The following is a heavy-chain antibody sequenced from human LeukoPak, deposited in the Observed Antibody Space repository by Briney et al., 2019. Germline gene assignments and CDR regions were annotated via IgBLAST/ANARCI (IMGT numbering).Heavy chain of an antibody. CDR1: GGSFSGYY. CDR3: ARGHCSSTSCHTGNWFDP. Sequence: SETLSLTCAVYGGSFSGYYWSWIRQPPGKGLEWIGEINHSGNTNYDPSLKSRVTISIDTSKNYFSLKLSSVTAADTAVYYCARGHCSSTSCHTGNWFDPWGQGTLVPVSS. V-gene: IGHV4-34*01. D-gene: IGHD2-2*02. J-gene: IGHJ5*02. CDR2: INHSGNT.